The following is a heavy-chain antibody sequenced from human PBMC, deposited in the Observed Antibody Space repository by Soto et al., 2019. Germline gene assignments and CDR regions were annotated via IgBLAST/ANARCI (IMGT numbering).Heavy chain of an antibody. Sequence: QLVQSGAEVKKPGSSVKVSCKASGGTFLNYAITWVRQAPGQGLEWMGDSNPTFTIANYAQKFQARVTVTADASTATVYMELSSLRSEDTTMYFGASDASKSGFEDWGQGTLVTVSS. CDR1: GGTFLNYA. J-gene: IGHJ4*02. V-gene: IGHV1-69*01. CDR2: SNPTFTIA. CDR3: ASDASKSGFED.